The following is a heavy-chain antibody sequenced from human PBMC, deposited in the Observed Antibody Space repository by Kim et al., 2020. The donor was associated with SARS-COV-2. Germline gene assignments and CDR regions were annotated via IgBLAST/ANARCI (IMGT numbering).Heavy chain of an antibody. CDR1: GGSISSSSYY. V-gene: IGHV4-39*01. D-gene: IGHD5-18*01. J-gene: IGHJ4*02. CDR2: IYYSGST. Sequence: SETLSLTCTVSGGSISSSSYYWGWIRQPPGKGLEWIGSIYYSGSTYYNPSLKSRVTISVDTSKNQFSLKLSSVTAADTAVYYCATLSNGRYGSVDYWGQGTLVTVSS. CDR3: ATLSNGRYGSVDY.